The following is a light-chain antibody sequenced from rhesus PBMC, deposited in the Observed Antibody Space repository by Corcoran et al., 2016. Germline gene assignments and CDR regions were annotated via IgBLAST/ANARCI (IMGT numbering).Light chain of an antibody. V-gene: IGKV1-69*01. J-gene: IGKJ1*01. CDR2: RAS. CDR3: QQHDNSPRT. CDR1: QGISNW. Sequence: DIQMTQSPSSLSASVGDRVTITCRASQGISNWLAWYQQKPGKAPKLLIYRASNLETGVQSRFSGSGSGKAFTHTISSLQPEDIATYYCQQHDNSPRTFGQGTKVEIK.